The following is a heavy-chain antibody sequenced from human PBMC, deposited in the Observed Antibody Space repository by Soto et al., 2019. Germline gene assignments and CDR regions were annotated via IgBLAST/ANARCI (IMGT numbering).Heavy chain of an antibody. Sequence: GESLKISCKGSGYSFTRYWISWVRQMPGKGLEWMGRIDPSDSYTKYSPSFEGHVTISADKSISTAYLEWSSLEASDTAMYYCARRQVAGTLDYYYGMDVWGQGTTVTVSS. CDR2: IDPSDSYT. D-gene: IGHD6-19*01. CDR1: GYSFTRYW. J-gene: IGHJ6*02. CDR3: ARRQVAGTLDYYYGMDV. V-gene: IGHV5-10-1*01.